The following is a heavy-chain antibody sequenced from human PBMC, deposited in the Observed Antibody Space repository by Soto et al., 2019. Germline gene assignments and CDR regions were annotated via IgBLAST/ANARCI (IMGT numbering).Heavy chain of an antibody. CDR1: GTPFGSFT. CDR2: FVPMFGSA. CDR3: ARQDDNTGHYSWFDP. V-gene: IGHV1-69*01. D-gene: IGHD3-9*01. J-gene: IGHJ5*02. Sequence: SVKVACNTSGTPFGSFTFIWVRQAPGQGLEWMGGFVPMFGSASIAQRFQGRVRITADASTGTGFMELSDLRSEDSAIYYCARQDDNTGHYSWFDPCGPGTLVTVSS.